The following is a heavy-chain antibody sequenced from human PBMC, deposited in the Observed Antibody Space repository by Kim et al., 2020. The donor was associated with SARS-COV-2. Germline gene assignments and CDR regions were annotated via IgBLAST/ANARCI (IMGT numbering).Heavy chain of an antibody. D-gene: IGHD1-7*01. CDR2: VNPENNNT. CDR1: GYTFTDYG. V-gene: IGHV1-3*01. CDR3: TRDELRAGYGFDV. J-gene: IGHJ6*02. Sequence: ASVKVSCTASGYTFTDYGLHWVRQAPGQRLEWMGWVNPENNNTKYSQKFQGRVTMTWDTSASTGFMELIGLKSEDTALYFCTRDELRAGYGFDVWGQGTTVTVSS.